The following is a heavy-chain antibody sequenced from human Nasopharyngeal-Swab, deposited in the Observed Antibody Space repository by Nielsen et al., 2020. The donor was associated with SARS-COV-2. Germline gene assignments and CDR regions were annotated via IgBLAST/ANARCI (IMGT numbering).Heavy chain of an antibody. CDR2: ISTKTGAP. J-gene: IGHJ4*02. D-gene: IGHD1-1*01. CDR1: GYTFTSNV. Sequence: ASVKVSCKASGYTFTSNVLNWVRQAPAQGPEYIGWISTKTGAPTYAQAFTGRFVTSLNTPVSTTYLQFSSLKADDPAVYYCARENQEYANIWIDYWGQGTQVTVSS. CDR3: ARENQEYANIWIDY. V-gene: IGHV7-4-1*02.